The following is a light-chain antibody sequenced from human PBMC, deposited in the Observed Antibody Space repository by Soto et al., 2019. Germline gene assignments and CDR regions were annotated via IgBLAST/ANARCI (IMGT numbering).Light chain of an antibody. J-gene: IGKJ1*01. Sequence: DIQLTQSPSSLSASVGDRAAITCRASQNISIFLNWYQQTPGKAPRLLIYATSNLQSEVPSRFAGSGSGTDFTLTISSLQPEDFATYYCQQSHSPLPTFGQGTTVDFK. CDR2: ATS. CDR3: QQSHSPLPT. V-gene: IGKV1-39*01. CDR1: QNISIF.